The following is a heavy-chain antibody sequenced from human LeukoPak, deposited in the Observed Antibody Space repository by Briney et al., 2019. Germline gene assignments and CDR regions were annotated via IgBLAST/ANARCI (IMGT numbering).Heavy chain of an antibody. CDR2: IYYSGST. J-gene: IGHJ3*02. Sequence: PSETLSLTCTVSGGSISSYYWSWIRQPPGKGLEWIGYIYYSGSTNYNPSLESRVTISVDTSKNQFSLKLSSVTAADTAVYYCARAGVVLDAFDIWGQGTMVTVSS. CDR1: GGSISSYY. D-gene: IGHD3-3*01. CDR3: ARAGVVLDAFDI. V-gene: IGHV4-59*01.